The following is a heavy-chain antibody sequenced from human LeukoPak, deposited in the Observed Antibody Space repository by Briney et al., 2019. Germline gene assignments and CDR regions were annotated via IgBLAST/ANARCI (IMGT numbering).Heavy chain of an antibody. J-gene: IGHJ4*02. CDR3: AKSWAMVSWSDY. CDR1: GFTFSSYG. Sequence: GGSLRLSCAASGFTFSSYGMHWVRQAPGKGLEWVAVIWYDGSNKYYADSVKGRFTISRDNSKNTLYLQMNSLRAEDTAVYYCAKSWAMVSWSDYWGQGTLVTVSS. D-gene: IGHD5-18*01. CDR2: IWYDGSNK. V-gene: IGHV3-33*06.